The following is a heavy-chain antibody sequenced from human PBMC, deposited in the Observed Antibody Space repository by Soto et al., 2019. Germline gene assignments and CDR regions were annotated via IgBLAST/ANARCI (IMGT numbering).Heavy chain of an antibody. CDR1: GYTLTRYS. D-gene: IGHD3-22*01. V-gene: IGHV1-3*01. J-gene: IGHJ4*02. CDR2: INAGNGNT. Sequence: GASVKVSCKASGYTLTRYSIHWLRQAPGQRLEWMGWINAGNGNTKFSQKFQGRVTITRDTSASTAYMELRGLRSEDTAVYYCAILGTYYFDNSDNYFDFWGQGTLVTVSS. CDR3: AILGTYYFDNSDNYFDF.